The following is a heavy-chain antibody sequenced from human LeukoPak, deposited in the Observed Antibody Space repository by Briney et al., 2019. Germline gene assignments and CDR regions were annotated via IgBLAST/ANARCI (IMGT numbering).Heavy chain of an antibody. CDR2: INPNSGGT. Sequence: APVKVSCKASGYTFTSYGISWVRQAPGQGLEWMGRINPNSGGTNYAQKFKGRVTMTRDTSISTAYMELSRLRSDDTAVYYRARSPGGFTIFGVVTTNYYYYGMDVWGQGTTVTVSS. D-gene: IGHD3-3*01. CDR3: ARSPGGFTIFGVVTTNYYYYGMDV. J-gene: IGHJ6*02. CDR1: GYTFTSYG. V-gene: IGHV1-2*06.